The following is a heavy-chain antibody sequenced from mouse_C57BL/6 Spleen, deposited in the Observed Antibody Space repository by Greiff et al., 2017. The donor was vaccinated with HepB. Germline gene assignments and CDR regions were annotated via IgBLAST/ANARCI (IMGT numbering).Heavy chain of an antibody. D-gene: IGHD2-4*01. CDR3: ARERGHDYVYYYAMDY. V-gene: IGHV5-4*01. CDR2: ISDGGSYT. J-gene: IGHJ4*01. Sequence: EVQGVESGGGLVKPGGSLKLSCAASGFTFSSYAMSWVRQTPEKRLEWVATISDGGSYTYYPDNVKGRFTISRDNAKNNLYLQMRHLKSEDTAMYYCARERGHDYVYYYAMDYWGQGTSVTVSS. CDR1: GFTFSSYA.